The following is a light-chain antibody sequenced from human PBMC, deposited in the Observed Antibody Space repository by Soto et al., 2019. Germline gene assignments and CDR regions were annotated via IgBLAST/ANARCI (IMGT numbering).Light chain of an antibody. V-gene: IGKV3-15*01. Sequence: VLTQFPGTLSLSSGARPTVSCSASQSISILLAWYQQKPGQAPRLLIHGATTRATGIPARFSGTGSGTEFTLTISSLQPEDFAVYYCQQYNNWPRTCGQGTQGEIK. CDR1: QSISIL. CDR3: QQYNNWPRT. CDR2: GAT. J-gene: IGKJ1*01.